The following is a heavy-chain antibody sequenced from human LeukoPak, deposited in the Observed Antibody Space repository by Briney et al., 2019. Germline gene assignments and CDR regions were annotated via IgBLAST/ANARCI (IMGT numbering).Heavy chain of an antibody. D-gene: IGHD3-22*01. CDR1: GGSISSYY. CDR2: IYYSGST. J-gene: IGHJ3*02. CDR3: ARVVAYYYDSSGYCDAFDI. V-gene: IGHV4-59*01. Sequence: SETLSLTCTVSGGSISSYYWSWIRQPPGKGLEWIGYIYYSGSTNYNPSLKSRVTISVDTSKNQFSLKLSSVTAADTAVYYCARVVAYYYDSSGYCDAFDIWGQGTMVTVSS.